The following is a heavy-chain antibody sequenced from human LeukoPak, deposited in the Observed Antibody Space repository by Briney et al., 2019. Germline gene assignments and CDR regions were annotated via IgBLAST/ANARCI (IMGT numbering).Heavy chain of an antibody. V-gene: IGHV3-21*01. CDR1: GFTFSSYS. J-gene: IGHJ4*02. CDR3: AKDGGSVTNHLDY. CDR2: ISSSSSYI. Sequence: GGSLRLSCAASGFTFSSYSMNWVRQAPGKGLEWVSSISSSSSYIYYADSVKGRFTISRDNAKNSLDLQMNSLRAEDTAVYYCAKDGGSVTNHLDYWGQGTLVTVSS. D-gene: IGHD4-17*01.